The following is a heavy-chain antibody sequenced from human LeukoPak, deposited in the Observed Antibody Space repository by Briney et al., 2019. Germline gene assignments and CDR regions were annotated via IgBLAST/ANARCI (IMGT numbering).Heavy chain of an antibody. V-gene: IGHV3-23*01. CDR3: VRGSSEGRGVIKHPFDY. D-gene: IGHD3-10*01. CDR1: GFTFSSYD. J-gene: IGHJ4*02. Sequence: PGGSLRLSCAASGFTFSSYDIHWVRQAPGKGLEWVSGISGSDGSTHYADSVKGRFTISRGTSKNTLYLQVNSLRAEDTAMYYCVRGSSEGRGVIKHPFDYWGQGTLVTVSS. CDR2: ISGSDGST.